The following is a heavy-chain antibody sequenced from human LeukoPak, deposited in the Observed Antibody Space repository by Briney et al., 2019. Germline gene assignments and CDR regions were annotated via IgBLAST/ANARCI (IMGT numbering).Heavy chain of an antibody. CDR3: ARDTGYNTFDY. CDR1: GFTFSNYW. V-gene: IGHV3-7*05. CDR2: IKEGGSDK. J-gene: IGHJ4*02. D-gene: IGHD5-24*01. Sequence: GGSLRLSCAASGFTFSNYWMSWVRQAPGKGLEWVANIKEGGSDKYYVDSVKGRFTISRDNAKNSQYLQMNSLRAEDTAVYYCARDTGYNTFDYWGQGTLVTASS.